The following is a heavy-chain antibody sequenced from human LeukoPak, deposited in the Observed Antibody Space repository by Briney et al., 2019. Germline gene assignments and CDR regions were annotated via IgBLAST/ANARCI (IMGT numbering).Heavy chain of an antibody. Sequence: GGSLRLSCAASGFAFNFFAMSWVRQVPGKRLEWISTINANAGSTYYADSVKGRFTISRDNSKNTLYLQLNSLRAEDTAVYYCAKPISGGLAATADWFDPWGQGTLVTVSS. D-gene: IGHD6-25*01. V-gene: IGHV3-23*01. CDR3: AKPISGGLAATADWFDP. J-gene: IGHJ5*02. CDR2: INANAGST. CDR1: GFAFNFFA.